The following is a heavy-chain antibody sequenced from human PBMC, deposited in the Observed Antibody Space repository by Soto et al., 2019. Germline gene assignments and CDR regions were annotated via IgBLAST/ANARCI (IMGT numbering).Heavy chain of an antibody. V-gene: IGHV3-7*01. CDR1: GFTFSSYW. CDR2: IKQDGSEK. J-gene: IGHJ4*02. CDR3: ARAPGVWNYAPSFYFDY. Sequence: PGGSLRLSCAASGFTFSSYWMSWVRQAPGKGLEWVANIKQDGSEKYYVDSVKGRFTISRDNAKNSLYLQMNSLRAEDTAVYYCARAPGVWNYAPSFYFDYWGQGTLVTVSS. D-gene: IGHD1-7*01.